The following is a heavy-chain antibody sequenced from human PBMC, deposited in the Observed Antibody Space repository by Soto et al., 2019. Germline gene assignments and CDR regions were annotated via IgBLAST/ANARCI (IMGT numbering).Heavy chain of an antibody. CDR3: AREDIVLMVPQY. CDR1: GFTFSSYA. D-gene: IGHD2-8*01. CDR2: ISYDGSNK. V-gene: IGHV3-30-3*01. J-gene: IGHJ4*02. Sequence: GGSLRLSCAASGFTFSSYAMHWVRQAPGKGLEWVAVISYDGSNKYYADSVKGRFTISRDNSKNTLYLQMNSLRAEDTAVYYCAREDIVLMVPQYWGQGTLVTVSA.